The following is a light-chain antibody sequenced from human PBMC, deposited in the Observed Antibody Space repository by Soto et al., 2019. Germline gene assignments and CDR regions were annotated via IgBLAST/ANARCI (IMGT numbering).Light chain of an antibody. V-gene: IGKV3-20*01. CDR1: QSVSSY. Sequence: VMRQAPATLSVSPGERATLSCRASQSVSSYLAWYQQKPGQAPRLLIYGASNRATGIPDRFSGSGSGTDFTLTISRLEPEDFAVYYCQQYGSSGTFGQGTKVDIK. CDR2: GAS. J-gene: IGKJ1*01. CDR3: QQYGSSGT.